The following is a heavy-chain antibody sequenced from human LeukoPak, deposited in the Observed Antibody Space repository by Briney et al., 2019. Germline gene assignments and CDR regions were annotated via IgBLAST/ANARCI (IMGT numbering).Heavy chain of an antibody. D-gene: IGHD2-15*01. CDR3: ARDREGSVLLREDWFDP. V-gene: IGHV1-18*01. J-gene: IGHJ5*02. Sequence: ASVKVSCKASGYTFTSYGISWVRQAPGQGIEWMGWISAYNGNTNYAQKLQGRVTMTTDTSTSTAYMELRSLRSDDTAVYYCARDREGSVLLREDWFDPWGQGTLVTVSS. CDR1: GYTFTSYG. CDR2: ISAYNGNT.